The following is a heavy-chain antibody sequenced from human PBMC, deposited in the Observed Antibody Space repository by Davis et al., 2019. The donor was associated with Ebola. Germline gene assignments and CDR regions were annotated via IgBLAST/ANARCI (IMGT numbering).Heavy chain of an antibody. CDR2: LYYGGST. Sequence: SETLSLTCTVPGCSISGYYWTWIRQPPGKALEWIGYLYYGGSTSYNPSLKSRVTISVDTSKNQFSLKLSSVTAADTALYFCARGDCSGGSCFLDYWGQGTLVTVSS. V-gene: IGHV4-59*01. CDR3: ARGDCSGGSCFLDY. CDR1: GCSISGYY. D-gene: IGHD2-15*01. J-gene: IGHJ4*02.